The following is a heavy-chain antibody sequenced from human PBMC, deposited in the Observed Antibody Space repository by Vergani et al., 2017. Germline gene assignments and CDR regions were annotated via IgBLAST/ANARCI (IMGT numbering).Heavy chain of an antibody. V-gene: IGHV4-4*07. J-gene: IGHJ5*02. D-gene: IGHD3-10*01. CDR3: ARDSWTSELRGVYWFDT. CDR2: IYAGGRTSYNPHPSGTT. Sequence: QVQLRESGPGLVRPSQTLSLTCTVSCVSISEYYWSWIRQPAWKGLELIGRIYAGGRTSYNPHPSGTTNYNPSLQSRVNLSVDTSKNQLSLSMTSVTAADSAVYYCARDSWTSELRGVYWFDTWGQGTLVSVSS. CDR1: CVSISEYY.